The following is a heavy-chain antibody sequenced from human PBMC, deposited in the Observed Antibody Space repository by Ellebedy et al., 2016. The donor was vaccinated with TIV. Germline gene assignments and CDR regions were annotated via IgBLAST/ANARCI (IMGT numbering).Heavy chain of an antibody. CDR3: ATFMVRGVTDDF. CDR2: ISHSGRT. CDR1: GASYRGYY. V-gene: IGHV4-34*01. Sequence: SETLSLTXSVYGASYRGYYWSWIRQPPGKGLEWIGEISHSGRTYYNPSLMGRVTISIDTSKNQFSLKLKSVTAADTAVYYCATFMVRGVTDDFWGRGTLVTVS. D-gene: IGHD3-10*01. J-gene: IGHJ4*02.